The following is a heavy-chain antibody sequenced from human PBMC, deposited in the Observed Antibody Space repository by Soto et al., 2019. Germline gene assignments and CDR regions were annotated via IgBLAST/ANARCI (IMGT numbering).Heavy chain of an antibody. Sequence: SETLSLTCTVSGGSISRIGYYWGWIRQPPGKGLEWIGSIHYSGTTYYNPSLKSRVTISEDTSKNQFSLKLTSVTAEDTAVYYCVGALFDYWGQGSLVTVYS. V-gene: IGHV4-39*01. CDR3: VGALFDY. CDR2: IHYSGTT. D-gene: IGHD3-10*01. CDR1: GGSISRIGYY. J-gene: IGHJ4*02.